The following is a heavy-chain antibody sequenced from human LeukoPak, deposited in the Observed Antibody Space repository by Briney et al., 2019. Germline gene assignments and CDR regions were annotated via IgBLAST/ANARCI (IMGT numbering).Heavy chain of an antibody. CDR3: AKDRRDYGDYGVDY. J-gene: IGHJ4*02. V-gene: IGHV3-30*02. D-gene: IGHD4-17*01. CDR2: IRHHGWNE. Sequence: GGSLRLSCETSGFTLSSFGMHWFRQAPSKGMEWVAFIRHHGWNESYADSVKGRFTISRNNSKHTLYLQVNSLRVEDTAVYSCAKDRRDYGDYGVDYWGQGTLVTVSS. CDR1: GFTLSSFG.